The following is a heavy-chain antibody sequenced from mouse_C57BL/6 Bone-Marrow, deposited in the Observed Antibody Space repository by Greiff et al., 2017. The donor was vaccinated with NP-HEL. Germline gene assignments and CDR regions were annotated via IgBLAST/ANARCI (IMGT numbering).Heavy chain of an antibody. Sequence: QVQLQHSGAELVKPGASVKISCKASGYAFSSYWMNWVKQRPGKGLEWIGQIYPGDGDTNYNGKFKGKATLTADKSSSTAYMQLSSLTSEDSAVYFCARGGQLRLQAWFAYWGQGTLVTVSA. CDR1: GYAFSSYW. CDR3: ARGGQLRLQAWFAY. V-gene: IGHV1-80*01. D-gene: IGHD3-2*02. CDR2: IYPGDGDT. J-gene: IGHJ3*01.